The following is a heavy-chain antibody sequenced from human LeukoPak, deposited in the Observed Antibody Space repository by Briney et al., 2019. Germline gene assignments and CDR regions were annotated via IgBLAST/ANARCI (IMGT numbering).Heavy chain of an antibody. D-gene: IGHD1-26*01. V-gene: IGHV3-23*01. Sequence: PGGSLRLSCAASGFTFSSYAMSWVRQAPGKGLEWVSAISGSGGTTYYADSVKGRFTISRDNSKNTLYLQMNSLRAEDTAVYYCAKIASEELLWSGYFDYWGQGTLVTVSS. CDR1: GFTFSSYA. CDR2: ISGSGGTT. CDR3: AKIASEELLWSGYFDY. J-gene: IGHJ4*02.